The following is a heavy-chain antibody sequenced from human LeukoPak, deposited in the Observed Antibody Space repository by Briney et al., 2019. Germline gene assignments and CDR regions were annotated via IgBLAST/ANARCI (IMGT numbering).Heavy chain of an antibody. CDR1: GFTFSSYG. CDR2: ISYDGSNK. J-gene: IGHJ4*02. D-gene: IGHD3-10*01. Sequence: GGSLRLSCAASGFTFSSYGMHWVRQAPGKGLGWVAVISYDGSNKYYADSVKGRFTISRDNSKKTLYLQMNSLRAEDTAVYYCAKDHQDRGLDYWGQGTLVTVSS. CDR3: AKDHQDRGLDY. V-gene: IGHV3-30*18.